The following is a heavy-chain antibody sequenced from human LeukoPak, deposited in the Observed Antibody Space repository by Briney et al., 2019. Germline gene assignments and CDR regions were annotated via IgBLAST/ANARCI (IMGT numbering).Heavy chain of an antibody. D-gene: IGHD3-3*01. CDR1: GYTFTSYG. Sequence: ASVKVSCKASGYTFTSYGISWVRQAPGQGLEWMGWISVYNGNTNYAQKIQGRVTMTTHTSTSTAYMELRSLRSDDTAVYYCARDNYDFWGGYFQAEGFDIWGQGTMVTVSS. CDR2: ISVYNGNT. V-gene: IGHV1-18*01. J-gene: IGHJ3*02. CDR3: ARDNYDFWGGYFQAEGFDI.